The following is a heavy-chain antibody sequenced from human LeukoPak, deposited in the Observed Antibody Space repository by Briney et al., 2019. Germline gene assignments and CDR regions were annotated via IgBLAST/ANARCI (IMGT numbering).Heavy chain of an antibody. CDR1: GYSFTGYY. D-gene: IGHD5-18*01. J-gene: IGHJ4*02. V-gene: IGHV1-2*02. CDR3: ARGRRGIQPDRNLFDY. Sequence: ASVKVSCKASGYSFTGYYMHWVRQAPGQGLEWMGWINPNSGGTNHAQKFQGRVTMTRDTSISTAYMELSRLRSDDTAVYYCARGRRGIQPDRNLFDYWGQGTLVTVSS. CDR2: INPNSGGT.